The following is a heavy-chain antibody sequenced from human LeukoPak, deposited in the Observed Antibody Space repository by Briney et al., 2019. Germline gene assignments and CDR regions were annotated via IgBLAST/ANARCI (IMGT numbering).Heavy chain of an antibody. CDR3: ARTTEAHSWRTRYYDYYMDV. J-gene: IGHJ6*03. Sequence: SETLSLTCTVSGGSISSYYWSWIRQPPGKGLEWIGDIYYSGSTNYNPSLKSRVTISVDTSKNQFSLKLSSVTAADTAVYYCARTTEAHSWRTRYYDYYMDVWGKGTTVTVSS. V-gene: IGHV4-59*01. D-gene: IGHD6-13*01. CDR2: IYYSGST. CDR1: GGSISSYY.